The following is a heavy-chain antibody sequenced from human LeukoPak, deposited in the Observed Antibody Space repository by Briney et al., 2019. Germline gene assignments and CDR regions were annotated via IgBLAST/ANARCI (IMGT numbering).Heavy chain of an antibody. CDR3: ARHMAVAGGRHFRVWVYYFDY. D-gene: IGHD6-19*01. J-gene: IGHJ4*02. Sequence: PSETLSLTCAVYGGSFSGYYWSWIRQPPGKGLEWVGEINHSGSTNYNPSLKSRVTISVDTSKNQFSLKLSSVTAADTAVYYCARHMAVAGGRHFRVWVYYFDYWGQGTLVTVSS. V-gene: IGHV4-34*01. CDR2: INHSGST. CDR1: GGSFSGYY.